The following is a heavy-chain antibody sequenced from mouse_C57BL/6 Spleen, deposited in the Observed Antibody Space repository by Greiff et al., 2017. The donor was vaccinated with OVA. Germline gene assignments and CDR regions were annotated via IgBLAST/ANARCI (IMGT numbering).Heavy chain of an antibody. Sequence: EVMLVESGGGLVQPGGSLKLSCAASGFTFSDYGMAWVRQAPRKGPEWVAFISNLAYSIYYADTVTGRFTISRENAKNTLYLEMSSLRSEDTAMYYCARFTTVNAMDYWGQGTSVTVSS. CDR3: ARFTTVNAMDY. V-gene: IGHV5-15*01. CDR1: GFTFSDYG. D-gene: IGHD1-1*01. CDR2: ISNLAYSI. J-gene: IGHJ4*01.